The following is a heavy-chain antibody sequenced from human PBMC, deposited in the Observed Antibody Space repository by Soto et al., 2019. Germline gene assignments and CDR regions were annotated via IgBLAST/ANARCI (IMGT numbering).Heavy chain of an antibody. J-gene: IGHJ4*01. CDR2: IYYTGTT. CDR1: NSPISDFY. D-gene: IGHD3-22*01. V-gene: IGHV4-59*08. Sequence: SETLSLTCNVSNSPISDFYWSWFRQPPGQGLEWVGYIYYTGTTTYNPSLRGRVDISIDASKSQFSLDLRSVTAADTAVYYCARLGGYYQAFDSWGHGALVTAPQ. CDR3: ARLGGYYQAFDS.